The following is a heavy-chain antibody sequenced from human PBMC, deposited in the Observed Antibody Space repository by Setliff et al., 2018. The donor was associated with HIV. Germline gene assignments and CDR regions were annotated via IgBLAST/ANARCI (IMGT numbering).Heavy chain of an antibody. J-gene: IGHJ4*02. CDR1: GSSISGHF. CDR2: IYTTGST. D-gene: IGHD3-22*01. Sequence: SETLSLTCTVSGSSISGHFWTWIRQPPGKGLEWIGYIYTTGSTNYNPSLTSRVTISVDTSKNQFSLKVTSVTAADTAVYYCARVPGRDYYDTSGDFDYWGLGTLVTVSS. V-gene: IGHV4-4*08. CDR3: ARVPGRDYYDTSGDFDY.